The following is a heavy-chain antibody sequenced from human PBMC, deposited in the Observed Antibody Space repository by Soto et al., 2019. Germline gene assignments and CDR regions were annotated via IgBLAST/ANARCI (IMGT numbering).Heavy chain of an antibody. J-gene: IGHJ5*02. D-gene: IGHD3-10*01. CDR2: INHSGST. Sequence: SETLSLTCAVYGGSFSCYYWIWIRQPPGKGLEWIGEINHSGSTNYNPSLKSRVTISVDTSKNQFSLKLSSVTAADTAVYYCARGADYYGSGSYYNFNWFDPWGQGTLVTVSS. CDR1: GGSFSCYY. V-gene: IGHV4-34*01. CDR3: ARGADYYGSGSYYNFNWFDP.